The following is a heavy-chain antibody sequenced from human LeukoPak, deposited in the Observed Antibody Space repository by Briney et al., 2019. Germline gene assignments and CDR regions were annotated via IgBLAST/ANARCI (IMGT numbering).Heavy chain of an antibody. CDR3: ARVHESSWIYYYYGMDV. CDR2: IDYSGST. D-gene: IGHD6-13*01. CDR1: GGSVTFSSYY. J-gene: IGHJ6*02. Sequence: SETLSLTCIVSGGSVTFSSYYWGWIRQPPGKGLEWIGSIDYSGSTYYNPSLKSRLSISVETTKNQFSLRLSSVTAADTAVYYCARVHESSWIYYYYGMDVWGQGTTVTVSS. V-gene: IGHV4-39*01.